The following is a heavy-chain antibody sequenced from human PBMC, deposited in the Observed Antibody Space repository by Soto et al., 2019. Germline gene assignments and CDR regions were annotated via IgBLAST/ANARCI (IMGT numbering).Heavy chain of an antibody. CDR2: IVVGSGNT. Sequence: SVKVSCKASGFTFTSSAVQWVRQARGQRLGWIGWIVVGSGNTNYAQKFQERVTITRDMSTSTAYMELSSLRSEDTAVYYCAAIGLMATNPDYYFDYWGQGTLVTVSS. J-gene: IGHJ4*02. CDR1: GFTFTSSA. CDR3: AAIGLMATNPDYYFDY. V-gene: IGHV1-58*01. D-gene: IGHD1-26*01.